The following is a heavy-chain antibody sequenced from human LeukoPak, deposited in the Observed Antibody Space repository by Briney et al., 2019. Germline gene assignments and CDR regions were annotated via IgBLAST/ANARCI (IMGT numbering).Heavy chain of an antibody. CDR2: IYYSGST. CDR3: ARRGVDGSGSYTDAFDI. Sequence: SETLSLTCTVSGGSISSSSYYWGWIRQPPGKGLEWIGSIYYSGSTYYNPSLESRVTISVDTSKNQFSLKLSSVTAADTAVYYCARRGVDGSGSYTDAFDIWGQGTMVTVSS. CDR1: GGSISSSSYY. D-gene: IGHD3-10*01. J-gene: IGHJ3*02. V-gene: IGHV4-39*07.